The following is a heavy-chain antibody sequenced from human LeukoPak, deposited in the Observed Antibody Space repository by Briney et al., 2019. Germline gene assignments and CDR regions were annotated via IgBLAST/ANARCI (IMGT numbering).Heavy chain of an antibody. J-gene: IGHJ6*02. CDR2: INPNSGGT. D-gene: IGHD3-10*01. V-gene: IGHV1-2*04. CDR1: GYTFTGYY. Sequence: GASVKVSCKASGYTFTGYYMHWVRQAPGQGLEWMGWINPNSGGTNYAQKFQGWVTMTRDTSISTAYMELSRLRSDDTAVYYCARSRMVRGVIISYYYYGMDVWGQGTTVTVSS. CDR3: ARSRMVRGVIISYYYYGMDV.